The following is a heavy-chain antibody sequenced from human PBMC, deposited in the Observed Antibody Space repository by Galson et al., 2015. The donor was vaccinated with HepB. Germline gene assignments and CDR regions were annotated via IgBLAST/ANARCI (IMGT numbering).Heavy chain of an antibody. D-gene: IGHD6-19*01. CDR1: GYTFTGYY. CDR3: ARDLGGDLLAVAGNFDY. V-gene: IGHV1-18*04. CDR2: ISAYNGNT. J-gene: IGHJ4*02. Sequence: SVKVSCKASGYTFTGYYMHWVRQAPGQGLEWMGWISAYNGNTNYAQKLQGRVTMTTDTSTSTAYMELRSLRSDDTAVYYCARDLGGDLLAVAGNFDYWGQGTLVTVSS.